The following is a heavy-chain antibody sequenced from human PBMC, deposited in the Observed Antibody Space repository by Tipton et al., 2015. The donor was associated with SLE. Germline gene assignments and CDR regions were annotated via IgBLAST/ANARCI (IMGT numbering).Heavy chain of an antibody. D-gene: IGHD5-12*01. V-gene: IGHV4-59*12. CDR2: IHYSGNT. CDR1: GGSIGTYY. J-gene: IGHJ4*02. Sequence: TLSLTCTVSGGSIGTYYWSWIRQPPGKGLEYIGLIHYSGNTNYNPSLRSRVIISEDTSKNQFSLKLTSVTAADTAVYYCARGGVGGYDYFDYWGQGTLVTVSS. CDR3: ARGGVGGYDYFDY.